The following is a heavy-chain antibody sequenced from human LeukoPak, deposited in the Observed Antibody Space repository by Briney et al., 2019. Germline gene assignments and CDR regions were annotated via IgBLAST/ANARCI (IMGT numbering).Heavy chain of an antibody. CDR2: FMSDGSST. CDR3: ARVGPYCGGGSCYDY. J-gene: IGHJ4*02. D-gene: IGHD2-15*01. Sequence: GRPWRLSCAASGFTFSSYWMHWVRQGPGKGLVWVSRFMSDGSSTVTADSVKGRFTISRDNAKNTLFLQMNSLRAEDTAVYYCARVGPYCGGGSCYDYWGQGTLVTVSS. CDR1: GFTFSSYW. V-gene: IGHV3-74*01.